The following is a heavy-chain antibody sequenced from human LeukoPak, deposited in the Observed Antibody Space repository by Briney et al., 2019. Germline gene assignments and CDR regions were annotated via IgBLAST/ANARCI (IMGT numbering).Heavy chain of an antibody. CDR1: GGSISSYY. D-gene: IGHD3-9*01. J-gene: IGHJ3*02. CDR2: IYYSGST. CDR3: ARERATMDYDILTGYYHAFDI. Sequence: SETLSLTCTVSGGSISSYYWSWIRQPPGKGLEWIGYIYYSGSTNCNPSLKSRVTISVDTSKNQFSLKLSSVTAADTAVYYCARERATMDYDILTGYYHAFDIWGQGTMVTVSS. V-gene: IGHV4-59*01.